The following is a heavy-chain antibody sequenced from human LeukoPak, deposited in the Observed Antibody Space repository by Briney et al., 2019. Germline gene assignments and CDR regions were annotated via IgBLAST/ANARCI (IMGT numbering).Heavy chain of an antibody. D-gene: IGHD2-15*01. CDR3: AKLGGYCSGGSCYSDY. CDR1: GFTFSSYG. Sequence: GGSLRLSCAASGFTFSSYGMSWVRQAPGKGLEWVSAISGSGGSTYYADSVKGRFTISRDNSKNTLYLQMNSLRAEDTAVYYCAKLGGYCSGGSCYSDYWGQGTLVTVSS. CDR2: ISGSGGST. V-gene: IGHV3-23*01. J-gene: IGHJ4*02.